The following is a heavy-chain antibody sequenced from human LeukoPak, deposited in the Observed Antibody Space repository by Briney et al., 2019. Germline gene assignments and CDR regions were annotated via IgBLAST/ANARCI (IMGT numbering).Heavy chain of an antibody. CDR2: ISAYNGNT. J-gene: IGHJ4*02. V-gene: IGHV1-18*04. CDR3: AREQWLVRGDY. Sequence: ASVKVSFKASGYTFTSSGISWVRQAPGQGGEWMGWISAYNGNTNYAQKLQGRVTMTTDTSTSTAYMELRSLRSDDTAVYYCAREQWLVRGDYWGQGTLVTVSS. CDR1: GYTFTSSG. D-gene: IGHD6-19*01.